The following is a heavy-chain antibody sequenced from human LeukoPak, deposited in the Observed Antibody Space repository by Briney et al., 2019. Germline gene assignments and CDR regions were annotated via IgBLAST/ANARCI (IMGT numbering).Heavy chain of an antibody. D-gene: IGHD2-15*01. CDR2: ISGSGGST. CDR1: GFTFSSYA. CDR3: ARRVEVTDWYFDV. V-gene: IGHV3-23*01. J-gene: IGHJ2*01. Sequence: PGGSLRLSCAASGFTFSSYAMSWVRQAPGKGLEWVSAISGSGGSTYYADSVKGRFTISRDNSKNTLYLQMNSLRAEDTAVYYCARRVEVTDWYFDVWGRGTLVTVSS.